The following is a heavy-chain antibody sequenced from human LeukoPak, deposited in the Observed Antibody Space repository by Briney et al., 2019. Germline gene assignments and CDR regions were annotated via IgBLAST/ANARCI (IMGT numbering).Heavy chain of an antibody. CDR1: GFTFSTYS. Sequence: PGGSLRLSCAASGFTFSTYSMNWVRQAPGKGLEWVAYIKSSGTIIYYADSVKGRFTISRDNAKNLLYLEMNSLRDEDTAVYYCARMGVVVRAVAGLDGIDYWGQGTLVTVSS. CDR3: ARMGVVVRAVAGLDGIDY. V-gene: IGHV3-48*02. CDR2: IKSSGTII. D-gene: IGHD3-10*01. J-gene: IGHJ4*02.